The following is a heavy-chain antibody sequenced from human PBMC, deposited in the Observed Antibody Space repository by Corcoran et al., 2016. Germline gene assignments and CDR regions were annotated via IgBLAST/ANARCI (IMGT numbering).Heavy chain of an antibody. Sequence: QVQLVQSGAEVKKPGASVKVSCKASGYTFTDYYIHWVRQAPGQGLEWMGWINPNSGGTNYAQKFQGRVTMTRDTSISTAYMELSSLRSDDTAVYYCARTFYDFWCAYCFDYWGQGTLVTVSS. D-gene: IGHD3-3*01. CDR1: GYTFTDYY. CDR3: ARTFYDFWCAYCFDY. CDR2: INPNSGGT. J-gene: IGHJ4*02. V-gene: IGHV1-2*02.